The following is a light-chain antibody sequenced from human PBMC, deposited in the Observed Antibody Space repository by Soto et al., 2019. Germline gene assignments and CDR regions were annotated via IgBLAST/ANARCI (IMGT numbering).Light chain of an antibody. Sequence: EIVMTQSPATLSVSPGERATLSCRASQSVRSNLAWYQQKPGQSPRLLIYDASNRATGIPDRFSGSGSGTDFTLTISRLEPEEFAVYYCQQRGGSPPTWTLGQGTKVDI. V-gene: IGKV3D-11*03. CDR3: QQRGGSPPTWT. J-gene: IGKJ1*01. CDR2: DAS. CDR1: QSVRSN.